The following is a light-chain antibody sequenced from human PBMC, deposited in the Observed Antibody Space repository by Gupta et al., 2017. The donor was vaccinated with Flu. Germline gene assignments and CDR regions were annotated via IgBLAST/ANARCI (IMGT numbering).Light chain of an antibody. Sequence: QSVLTQPPSVSGAPGQRVTISCTGSSSNIGAGYDVHWYQQLPGTAPKLLIYGNRNRPSGVPGRFSGSNSGTSGSLAINGLQAEDEADYYCQSYDSSLSGHWVFGGGTKLTVL. J-gene: IGLJ3*02. V-gene: IGLV1-40*01. CDR2: GNR. CDR3: QSYDSSLSGHWV. CDR1: SSNIGAGYD.